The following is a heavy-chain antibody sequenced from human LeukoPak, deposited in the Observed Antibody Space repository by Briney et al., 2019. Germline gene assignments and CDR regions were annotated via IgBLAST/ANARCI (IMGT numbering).Heavy chain of an antibody. CDR1: GFTFINNW. D-gene: IGHD5-18*01. Sequence: GALRLACSAYGFTFINNWRGWGRQAPGKGLEWVARIKQDGTEKNYGHSVKGRVTISRHNAKNPLYLQMNSLRAEDTAVHYCARGASGIQLWFLDSWGQGTMVTVSS. CDR2: IKQDGTEK. CDR3: ARGASGIQLWFLDS. J-gene: IGHJ5*01. V-gene: IGHV3-7*01.